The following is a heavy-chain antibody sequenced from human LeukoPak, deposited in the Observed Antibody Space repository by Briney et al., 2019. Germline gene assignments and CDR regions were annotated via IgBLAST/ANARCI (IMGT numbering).Heavy chain of an antibody. J-gene: IGHJ3*02. V-gene: IGHV3-23*01. CDR1: GITFSSYG. Sequence: GGSLRLSCAASGITFSSYGMSWVRQAPGKGLEWVSSISSTGGTTYYADSVKGRFTISRDNSKNTLYLQMNSLRAEDTAVYYCAREVGYAFDIWGQGTMVTVSS. CDR2: ISSTGGTT. CDR3: AREVGYAFDI. D-gene: IGHD1-26*01.